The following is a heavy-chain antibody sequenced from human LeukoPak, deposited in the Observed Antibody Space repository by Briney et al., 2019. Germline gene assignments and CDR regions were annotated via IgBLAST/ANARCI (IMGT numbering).Heavy chain of an antibody. J-gene: IGHJ4*02. V-gene: IGHV4-31*03. CDR1: GGSISSGGYY. Sequence: SETLSLTCTVSGGSISSGGYYWSWIRQHPGKGLEWIGYIYYSGSTYYNPSLKSRVTISVDTSKNQFSLKLSSVTAADTAVYYCARGECSGGSCYFFSVSVGSIDYWGQGTLVTVSS. CDR3: ARGECSGGSCYFFSVSVGSIDY. D-gene: IGHD2-15*01. CDR2: IYYSGST.